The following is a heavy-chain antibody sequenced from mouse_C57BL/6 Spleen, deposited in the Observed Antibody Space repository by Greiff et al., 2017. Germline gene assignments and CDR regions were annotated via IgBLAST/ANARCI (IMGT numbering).Heavy chain of an antibody. CDR3: ARSDYGSSYGYFDY. V-gene: IGHV14-3*01. CDR2: IDPANGNT. Sequence: EVQRVESVAELVRPGASVKLSCTASGFNIKNTYMHWVKQRPEQGLEWIGRIDPANGNTKYAPKFQGKATITADTSSNTAYLQLSSLTSEDTAIYYCARSDYGSSYGYFDYWGQGTTLTVSS. CDR1: GFNIKNTY. J-gene: IGHJ2*01. D-gene: IGHD1-1*01.